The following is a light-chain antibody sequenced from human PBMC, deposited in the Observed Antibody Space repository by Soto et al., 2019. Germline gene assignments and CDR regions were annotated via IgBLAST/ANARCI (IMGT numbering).Light chain of an antibody. J-gene: IGKJ1*01. CDR1: QSLLHSSDNRNY. CDR3: QQYYSTPWT. CDR2: WAS. V-gene: IGKV4-1*01. Sequence: EIVMAQFPETLAVSVGERATIKCRSSQSLLHSSDNRNYLTWYQQKPGQPPKLLIYWASTRQSGVPDRFSGSGSGTDFSLTINSLQAEDVAVYYCQQYYSTPWTFGQGTKVESK.